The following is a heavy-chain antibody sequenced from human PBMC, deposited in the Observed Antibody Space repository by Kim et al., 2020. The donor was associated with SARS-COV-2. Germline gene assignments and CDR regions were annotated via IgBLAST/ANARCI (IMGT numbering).Heavy chain of an antibody. Sequence: GGSLRLSCAASGFTFSSYGMHWVRQAPGKGLEWVAVIWYDGSNKYYADSVKGRFTISRDNSKNTLYLQMNSLRAEDTAVYYCAKSKQWLVHVYYYGMDVWGQGTTVTVSS. CDR2: IWYDGSNK. D-gene: IGHD6-19*01. CDR1: GFTFSSYG. J-gene: IGHJ6*02. V-gene: IGHV3-33*06. CDR3: AKSKQWLVHVYYYGMDV.